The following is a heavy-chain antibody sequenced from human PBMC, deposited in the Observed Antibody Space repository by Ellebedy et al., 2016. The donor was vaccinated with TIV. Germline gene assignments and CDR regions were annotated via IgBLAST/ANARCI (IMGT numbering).Heavy chain of an antibody. Sequence: SETLSLXXTVSGYSISSGYYWGWTRQHPGKGLEWIGTIYHTGSTYYNPSLKSRVTISVDTSKNQFSLKLTSVTAADTALYYCARESLGSYDSSADFDCWGQGTLVTVSS. D-gene: IGHD3-22*01. J-gene: IGHJ4*02. V-gene: IGHV4-38-2*02. CDR2: IYHTGST. CDR3: ARESLGSYDSSADFDC. CDR1: GYSISSGYY.